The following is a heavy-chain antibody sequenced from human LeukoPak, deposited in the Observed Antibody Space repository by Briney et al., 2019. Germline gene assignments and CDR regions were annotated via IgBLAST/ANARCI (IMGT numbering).Heavy chain of an antibody. CDR1: GGSFSGYY. Sequence: PSETLSLTCAVYGGSFSGYYWSWIRQPPGKGLEWIGEINHSGSTNYNPSLKSRVTISVDTSKNQFSLKLSSVTAADTAVYYCARGRHYYDSSGYYTYYYYYMDVWGKGTTVTVSS. J-gene: IGHJ6*03. CDR2: INHSGST. D-gene: IGHD3-22*01. V-gene: IGHV4-34*01. CDR3: ARGRHYYDSSGYYTYYYYYMDV.